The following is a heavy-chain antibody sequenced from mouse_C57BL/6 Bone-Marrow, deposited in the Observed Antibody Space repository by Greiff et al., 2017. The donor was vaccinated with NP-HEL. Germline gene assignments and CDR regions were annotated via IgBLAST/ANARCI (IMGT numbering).Heavy chain of an antibody. V-gene: IGHV1-82*01. CDR3: ARSPLYYGSSYCYWYFDV. CDR2: IYPGDGDT. Sequence: QVQLQQSGPELVKPGASVKISCKASGYAFSSSWMNWVKQRPGKGLEWIGRIYPGDGDTNYNGKFKGKATLTADKSSSTAYMQLSSLTSEDSAVYVCARSPLYYGSSYCYWYFDVWGTGTTVTVSS. J-gene: IGHJ1*03. CDR1: GYAFSSSW. D-gene: IGHD1-1*01.